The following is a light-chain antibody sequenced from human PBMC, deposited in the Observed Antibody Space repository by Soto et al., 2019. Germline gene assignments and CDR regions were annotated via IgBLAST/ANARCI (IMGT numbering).Light chain of an antibody. CDR2: EAS. V-gene: IGKV1-5*03. CDR3: QQYNVYSAWT. Sequence: QKTGSPSTRAGSEGDAVTITCRASQSINKWLAWYQQKPGKAPTLLIYEASILQNGVPSRFSGTESGTALTLTISSLRPADFTTYYCQQYNVYSAWTIGQGTKVDIK. CDR1: QSINKW. J-gene: IGKJ1*01.